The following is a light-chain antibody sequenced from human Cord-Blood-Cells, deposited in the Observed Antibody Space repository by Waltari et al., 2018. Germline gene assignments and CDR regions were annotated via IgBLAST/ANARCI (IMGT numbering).Light chain of an antibody. Sequence: DIQMTQSPSSLSASEGDIVTTTCRASQSISSYLNWYQQNPGKAPKLLIYAASSLQSGVPSRFSGSGSGTDFTLTISSLQPEDFATYYCQQSYSTPYTFGQGTKLEIK. CDR3: QQSYSTPYT. CDR2: AAS. V-gene: IGKV1-39*01. J-gene: IGKJ2*01. CDR1: QSISSY.